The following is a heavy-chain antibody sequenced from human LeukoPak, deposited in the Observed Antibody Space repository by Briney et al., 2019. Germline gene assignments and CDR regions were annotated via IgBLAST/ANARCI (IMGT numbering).Heavy chain of an antibody. D-gene: IGHD3-22*01. CDR1: GYTFTSYY. CDR3: AREGDGDDDSSAYPSSAAFDI. V-gene: IGHV1-46*01. CDR2: INPSGGST. Sequence: ASVKVSCKASGYTFTSYYMHWVRQAPGQGLEWMGIINPSGGSTSYAQKFQGRVTMTRDTSTSTVYMELSSLRSEDTAVYYCAREGDGDDDSSAYPSSAAFDIWGQGTMVTVSS. J-gene: IGHJ3*02.